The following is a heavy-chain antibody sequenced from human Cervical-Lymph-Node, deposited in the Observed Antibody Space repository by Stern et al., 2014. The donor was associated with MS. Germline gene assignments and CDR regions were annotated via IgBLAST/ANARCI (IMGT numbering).Heavy chain of an antibody. Sequence: VQLVQSGAEVKKPGASVKVSCKASGYTFTSYGISWVRQAPGQGLEWMGLFSAYNVNSNDAQKLQGRVTMTTDTSTSTSYMELRSLRSDDTAVYYCARGLLGSENAFDIWGQGTMVTVSS. CDR2: FSAYNVNS. D-gene: IGHD2-15*01. CDR3: ARGLLGSENAFDI. J-gene: IGHJ3*02. V-gene: IGHV1-18*01. CDR1: GYTFTSYG.